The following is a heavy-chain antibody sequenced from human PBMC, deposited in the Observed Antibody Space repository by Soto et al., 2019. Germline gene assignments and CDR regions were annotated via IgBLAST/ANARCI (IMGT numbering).Heavy chain of an antibody. V-gene: IGHV3-23*01. CDR2: IIQSGET. CDR1: GFTCSTYT. J-gene: IGHJ4*02. CDR3: AKNRQPDGRCPFAH. Sequence: EVLLLEYGGDLVQSGLSLRLTCAASGFTCSTYTMSWVRQAPGEGLEWVSGIIQSGETFYADSVKGRFTISRDNSINMLFLQIHSLRVDDTAVYYCAKNRQPDGRCPFAHWGQGTLVTVS. D-gene: IGHD2-2*01.